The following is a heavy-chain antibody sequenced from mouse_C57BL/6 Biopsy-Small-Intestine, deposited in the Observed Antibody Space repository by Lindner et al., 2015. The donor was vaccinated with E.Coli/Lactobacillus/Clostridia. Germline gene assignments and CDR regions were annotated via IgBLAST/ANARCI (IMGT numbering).Heavy chain of an antibody. CDR2: INPKTGGT. CDR3: ARSGTVTGWSSAYDF. V-gene: IGHV1-18*01. J-gene: IGHJ3*01. D-gene: IGHD2-4*01. Sequence: SVKVSCKASGYTFRDYYIEWVRQAPGQGLEWLGWINPKTGGTNYAQKSQGRVSLTGVASNNTAYMELSGLTSDDTAVYYCARSGTVTGWSSAYDFWGQGTLVTVSS. CDR1: GYTFRDYY.